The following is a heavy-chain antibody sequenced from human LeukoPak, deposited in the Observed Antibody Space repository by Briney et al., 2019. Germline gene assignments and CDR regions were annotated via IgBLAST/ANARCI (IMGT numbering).Heavy chain of an antibody. Sequence: ASVKVSCKESGYSFTSYFMHGVGQAPGQGLEWIGIITPSGGSTSSAQNFRGIVTITRNTSTSTDYMELSSLRSDATAVYYCARDPMARLDYWGQGTLVTVSS. CDR1: GYSFTSYF. CDR3: ARDPMARLDY. CDR2: ITPSGGST. J-gene: IGHJ4*02. V-gene: IGHV1-46*01. D-gene: IGHD5-24*01.